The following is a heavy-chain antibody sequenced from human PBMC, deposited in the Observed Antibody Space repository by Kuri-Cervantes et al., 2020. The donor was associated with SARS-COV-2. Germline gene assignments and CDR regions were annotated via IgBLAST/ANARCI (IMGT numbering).Heavy chain of an antibody. CDR2: INHSGST. J-gene: IGHJ5*02. V-gene: IGHV4-34*01. CDR3: ARGAEYYDFWSGYYSDYNWFDP. D-gene: IGHD3-3*01. Sequence: GSLRLSCAVYGGSFRDYYWSWIRQPPGKGLEWIGEINHSGSTNYSPSLKSRVTISIDTSKNQFSLKLSSVTAADTAVYYCARGAEYYDFWSGYYSDYNWFDPWGQGTLVTVSS. CDR1: GGSFRDYY.